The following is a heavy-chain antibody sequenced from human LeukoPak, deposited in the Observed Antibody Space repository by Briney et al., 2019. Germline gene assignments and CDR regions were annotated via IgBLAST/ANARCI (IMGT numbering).Heavy chain of an antibody. V-gene: IGHV4-59*01. CDR1: GGSISSYY. J-gene: IGHJ6*03. D-gene: IGHD6-6*01. CDR3: AKVASSIAPHRGYYFYYYMDV. Sequence: SETLSLTCTVSGGSISSYYWSWIRQPPGKGLEWVGYISYSGSTNYNPSLKSRVTISVDTSKNQFSLKLRSVTAADTAVYYCAKVASSIAPHRGYYFYYYMDVWGKGTTVTASS. CDR2: ISYSGST.